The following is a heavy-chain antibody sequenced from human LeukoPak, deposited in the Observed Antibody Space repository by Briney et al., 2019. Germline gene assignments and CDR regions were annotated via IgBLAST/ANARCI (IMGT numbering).Heavy chain of an antibody. CDR2: IYSGGST. CDR3: AREYQPAPPHDAFDI. J-gene: IGHJ3*02. CDR1: GFTVSSNY. V-gene: IGHV3-66*01. Sequence: GGSLRLSCAASGFTVSSNYMSWVRQAPGKGLEWVSVIYSGGSTYYADYVKGRFTISRDNSKNTLYLQMNSRRAEDTAVYYCAREYQPAPPHDAFDIWGQGTMVTVSS. D-gene: IGHD2-2*01.